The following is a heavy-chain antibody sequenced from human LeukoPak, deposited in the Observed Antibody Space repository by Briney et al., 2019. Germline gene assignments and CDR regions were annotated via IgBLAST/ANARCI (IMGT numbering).Heavy chain of an antibody. J-gene: IGHJ4*02. Sequence: ASVKVSCKASGGTSSSYAISWVRQAPGQGLEWMGGIIPIFGTANYAQKFQGRVTITADKSTSTAYMELSSLRSEDTAVYYCASWDSYGYGGFDYWGQGTLVTVSS. D-gene: IGHD5-18*01. CDR1: GGTSSSYA. CDR2: IIPIFGTA. CDR3: ASWDSYGYGGFDY. V-gene: IGHV1-69*06.